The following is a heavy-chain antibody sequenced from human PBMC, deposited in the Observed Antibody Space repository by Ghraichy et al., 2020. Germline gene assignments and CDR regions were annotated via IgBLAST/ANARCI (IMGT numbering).Heavy chain of an antibody. V-gene: IGHV4-4*07. D-gene: IGHD6-13*01. CDR2: IYLSGRT. J-gene: IGHJ5*02. CDR3: ARAVGGSSHRFDL. CDR1: GGSISSDY. Sequence: SETLSLTCNVSGGSISSDYWTWIRQPAGKGLEYIGRIYLSGRTDYNPSLNSRVTITVDTSKNQLSLKLTSVTAADTAVYYCARAVGGSSHRFDLWGQGTLVTVSS.